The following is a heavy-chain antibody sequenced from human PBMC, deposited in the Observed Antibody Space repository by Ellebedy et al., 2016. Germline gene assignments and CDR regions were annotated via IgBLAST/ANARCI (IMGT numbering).Heavy chain of an antibody. J-gene: IGHJ4*02. D-gene: IGHD4-11*01. CDR1: GFSLSTRGMG. CDR3: AHRTTVTSVDY. Sequence: SGPTLVKPTQTLTLTCTFSGFSLSTRGMGVGWIRQPPGKALEWLALIYWNDVKRYSPSLGSRITITKDTSKNQVVLTMANMDPVDTATYYCAHRTTVTSVDYWGRGTLVTVSS. CDR2: IYWNDVK. V-gene: IGHV2-5*01.